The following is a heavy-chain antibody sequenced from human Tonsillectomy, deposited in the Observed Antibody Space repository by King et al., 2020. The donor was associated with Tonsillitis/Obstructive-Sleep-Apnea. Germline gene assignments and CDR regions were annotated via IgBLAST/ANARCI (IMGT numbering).Heavy chain of an antibody. J-gene: IGHJ6*03. D-gene: IGHD2-2*01. CDR3: ARGDLVVVPAAMAYYYYMDV. Sequence: VQLQQWGAGLLKPSETLSLTCAVYGGSFSGYYWSWVRQPPGKGLEWIGEINHSGSTNYNPSLKSRVTISVDTSKNQFPLKLSSVTAADTAVYYCARGDLVVVPAAMAYYYYMDVWGEGTTVTVSS. V-gene: IGHV4-34*01. CDR1: GGSFSGYY. CDR2: INHSGST.